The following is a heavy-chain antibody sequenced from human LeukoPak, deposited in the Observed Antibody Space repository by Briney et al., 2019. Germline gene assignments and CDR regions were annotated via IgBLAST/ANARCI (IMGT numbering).Heavy chain of an antibody. CDR3: ARDGGITGTSCDY. Sequence: SVKVSCKASGGTFSSYAISWVRQAPGQGLEWMGGIIPIFGTANYAQKFQGRVTITADESTSTAYMELSSLRSEDTAVYYCARDGGITGTSCDYWGQGTLVTVSS. CDR2: IIPIFGTA. V-gene: IGHV1-69*13. D-gene: IGHD1-7*01. CDR1: GGTFSSYA. J-gene: IGHJ4*02.